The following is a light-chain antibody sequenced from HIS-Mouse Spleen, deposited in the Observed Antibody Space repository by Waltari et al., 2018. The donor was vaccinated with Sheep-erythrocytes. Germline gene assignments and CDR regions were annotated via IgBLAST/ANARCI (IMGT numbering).Light chain of an antibody. CDR1: TSDVGVYNF. V-gene: IGLV2-11*01. CDR3: CSYAGSYNHV. CDR2: DVS. J-gene: IGLJ1*01. Sequence: QSALTQPRSVSGSPGQSVTISCTGPTSDVGVYNFVPWYQQHPGKAPKLMIYDVSKRPSGVPDRFSGSKSGNTASLTISGLQAEDEADYYCCSYAGSYNHVFATGTKVTVL.